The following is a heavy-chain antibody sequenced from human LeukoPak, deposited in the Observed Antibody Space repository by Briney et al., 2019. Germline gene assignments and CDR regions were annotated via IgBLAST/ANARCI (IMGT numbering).Heavy chain of an antibody. CDR1: GFTFSSYS. CDR3: ATIEPLAYCGGDCSDY. CDR2: ISGSSSYI. V-gene: IGHV3-21*01. J-gene: IGHJ4*02. D-gene: IGHD2-21*02. Sequence: GGSLRLSCAASGFTFSSYSMNWVRQAPGKGLEWVSSISGSSSYIYYADSVKGRFTISRDNAKNSLYLQMNSLRAEDTAVYYCATIEPLAYCGGDCSDYWGQGTLVTVSS.